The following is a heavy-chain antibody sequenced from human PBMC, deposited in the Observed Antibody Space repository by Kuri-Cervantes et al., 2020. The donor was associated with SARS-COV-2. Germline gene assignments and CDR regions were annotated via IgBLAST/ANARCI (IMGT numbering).Heavy chain of an antibody. J-gene: IGHJ4*02. Sequence: GESLKISCAASGFTFSSYAMHWVRQAPGKGLEWVAVISYDGSNKYYADSVKGRFTISRDNSKNTLYLQMNSLRAEDTAVYYCAKDTLTGHSHGNFDYWGQGTLVTVSS. V-gene: IGHV3-30-3*02. CDR1: GFTFSSYA. CDR2: ISYDGSNK. D-gene: IGHD5-18*01. CDR3: AKDTLTGHSHGNFDY.